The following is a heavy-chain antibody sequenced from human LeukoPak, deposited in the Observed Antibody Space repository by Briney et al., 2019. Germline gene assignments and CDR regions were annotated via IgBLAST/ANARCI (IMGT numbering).Heavy chain of an antibody. CDR1: GGSTSSGGYH. Sequence: SQTLSLTSTVSGGSTSSGGYHWYWIRQHPGNGLEWIGHIYYSETTYYNPSLKSRVPTSVDTSKNQFSLKLRSVTAADTAVYYCARRDSPRYGMDVWVQGTTVTVSS. CDR3: ARRDSPRYGMDV. D-gene: IGHD3-22*01. CDR2: IYYSETT. V-gene: IGHV4-31*03. J-gene: IGHJ6*02.